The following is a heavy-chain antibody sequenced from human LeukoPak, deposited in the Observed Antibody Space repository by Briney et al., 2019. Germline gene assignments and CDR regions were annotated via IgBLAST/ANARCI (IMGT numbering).Heavy chain of an antibody. CDR1: GFTFSSYG. J-gene: IGHJ4*02. CDR3: ARVSSGYSPGSFDY. CDR2: ISSSGSTI. Sequence: GGSLRLSCAASGFTFSSYGMHWVRQAPGKGLEWVSYISSSGSTIYYADSVKGRFTISRDNAKNSLYLQMNSLRAEDTAVYYCARVSSGYSPGSFDYWGQGTLVTVSS. D-gene: IGHD3-3*01. V-gene: IGHV3-48*04.